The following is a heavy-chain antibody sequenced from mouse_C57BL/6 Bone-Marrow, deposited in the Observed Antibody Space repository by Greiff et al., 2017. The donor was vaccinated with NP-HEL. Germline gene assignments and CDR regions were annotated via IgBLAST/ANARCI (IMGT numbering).Heavy chain of an antibody. D-gene: IGHD1-3*01. Sequence: EVQLVESGGGLVKPGGSLKLSCAASGFTFSDYGMHWVRQAPEKGLEWVAYISSGSSTIYYADTVKGRFTISRDTAKNTQFLQRTSLRSEDTAMYYCARTNDACGMDYWGQGTSVTVSS. J-gene: IGHJ4*01. CDR1: GFTFSDYG. CDR2: ISSGSSTI. CDR3: ARTNDACGMDY. V-gene: IGHV5-17*01.